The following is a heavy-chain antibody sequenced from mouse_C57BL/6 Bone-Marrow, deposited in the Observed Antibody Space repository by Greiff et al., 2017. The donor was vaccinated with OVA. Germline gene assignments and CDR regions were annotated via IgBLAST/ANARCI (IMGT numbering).Heavy chain of an antibody. CDR3: ASDYSNYVNWDVWYFDV. V-gene: IGHV1-72*01. CDR1: GYTFTSYW. CDR2: IDPNSGGT. J-gene: IGHJ1*03. Sequence: VQLQQPGAELVKPGASVKLSCKASGYTFTSYWMHWVKQRPGRGLEWIGRIDPNSGGTKYNEKFKSKATLTVDKPSSTAYMQLSSLTSEDSAVYYCASDYSNYVNWDVWYFDVWGTGTTVTVSS. D-gene: IGHD2-5*01.